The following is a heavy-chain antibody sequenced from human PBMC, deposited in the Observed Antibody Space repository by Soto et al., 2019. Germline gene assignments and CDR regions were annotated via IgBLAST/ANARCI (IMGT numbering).Heavy chain of an antibody. CDR2: FYYSGST. CDR3: AGYDSSGYYYQNAAFDI. Sequence: SETLSLTCTVSGYSINRGYYWSWIRQPAGNGLEWIGYFYYSGSTNYNPSLKSRVTISVDTSKNQFSLKLSSVTAADTAVYYCAGYDSSGYYYQNAAFDIWGQGTMVTVSS. J-gene: IGHJ3*02. V-gene: IGHV4-59*01. D-gene: IGHD3-22*01. CDR1: GYSINRGYY.